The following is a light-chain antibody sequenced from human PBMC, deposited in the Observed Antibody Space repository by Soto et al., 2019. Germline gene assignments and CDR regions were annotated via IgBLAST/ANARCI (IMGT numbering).Light chain of an antibody. CDR3: QQYDYTPCS. V-gene: IGKV3-20*01. CDR2: GAS. J-gene: IGKJ2*04. CDR1: ESVTTSY. Sequence: EIVLPQSPGPVSLSPGDRATLSCRASESVTTSYLAWYQQKPGQAPRLLIFGASTRATGIPDRCRGSGSGTDFTLTISRLEPEDFAVYHCQQYDYTPCSFGQGTKLQI.